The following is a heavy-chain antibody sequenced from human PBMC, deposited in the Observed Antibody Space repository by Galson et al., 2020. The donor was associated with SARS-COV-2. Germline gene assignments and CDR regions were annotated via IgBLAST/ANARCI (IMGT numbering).Heavy chain of an antibody. Sequence: GESLKISCAASGFTFSSYAMHWVRQAPGKGLEWVAVISYDGSNKYYADSVKGRFTISRDNSKNTLYLQMNSLRAEDTAVYYCARDHIAEAGTTDFDYWGQGTLVTVSS. CDR2: ISYDGSNK. J-gene: IGHJ4*02. V-gene: IGHV3-30*04. CDR3: ARDHIAEAGTTDFDY. CDR1: GFTFSSYA. D-gene: IGHD6-13*01.